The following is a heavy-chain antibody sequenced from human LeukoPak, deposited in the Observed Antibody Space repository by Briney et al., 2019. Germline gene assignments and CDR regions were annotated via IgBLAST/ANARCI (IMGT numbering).Heavy chain of an antibody. D-gene: IGHD3-22*01. J-gene: IGHJ4*02. V-gene: IGHV3-23*01. CDR1: GFTFSSYA. CDR3: AKVRIPYDSSLDY. Sequence: RGSLRLSCAASGFTFSSYAMSWVRQAPGKGLEWVSAISGSGGSTYYADSVKGRFTISRDNSKNTLYLQMSSLRAEDTAVYYCAKVRIPYDSSLDYWGQGTLVTVSS. CDR2: ISGSGGST.